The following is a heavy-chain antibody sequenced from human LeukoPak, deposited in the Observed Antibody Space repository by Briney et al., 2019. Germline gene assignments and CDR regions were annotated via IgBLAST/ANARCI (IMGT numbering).Heavy chain of an antibody. Sequence: GGSLRLSCAASGFTFSRSWMHWVRQAPGKGLVWVSRIIGDGSITNYADSVKGRFTISRDNAKNTLYLQMNSLRDEDTAVYYCAKDDGYCSNTNCYAFDYWGQGTLVTVSP. V-gene: IGHV3-74*01. J-gene: IGHJ4*02. D-gene: IGHD2-2*01. CDR2: IIGDGSIT. CDR3: AKDDGYCSNTNCYAFDY. CDR1: GFTFSRSW.